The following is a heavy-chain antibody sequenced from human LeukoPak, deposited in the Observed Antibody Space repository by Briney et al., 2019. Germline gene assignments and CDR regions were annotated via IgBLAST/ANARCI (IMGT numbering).Heavy chain of an antibody. J-gene: IGHJ4*02. D-gene: IGHD3-22*01. CDR1: GGSTSTGDYY. CDR2: IYTRGRT. CDR3: ARNYYDTIKPWD. V-gene: IGHV4-61*02. Sequence: SETLSLTCIVSGGSTSTGDYYCSWIRQPAGKGLEWIGRIYTRGRTTYNPSLKTRVTMSVDTSQTQFSLKLSSVTAADTAVYFCARNYYDTIKPWDWGQGTLVTVSS.